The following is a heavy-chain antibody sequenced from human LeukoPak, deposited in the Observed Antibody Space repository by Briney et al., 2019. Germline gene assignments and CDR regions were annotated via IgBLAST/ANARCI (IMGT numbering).Heavy chain of an antibody. V-gene: IGHV1-46*01. Sequence: ASVKVSCKASGHTFTSYYMHWVRQAPGQGLEWMGIINPSGGSTSYAQKFQGRVTTTRDTSTSTVYMELSSLRSEDTAVYYCATPREYYYDSSGYSPDYWGQGTLVTVSS. CDR1: GHTFTSYY. CDR3: ATPREYYYDSSGYSPDY. D-gene: IGHD3-22*01. J-gene: IGHJ4*02. CDR2: INPSGGST.